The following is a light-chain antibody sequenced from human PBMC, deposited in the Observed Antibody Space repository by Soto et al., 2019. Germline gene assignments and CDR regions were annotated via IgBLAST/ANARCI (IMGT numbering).Light chain of an antibody. J-gene: IGKJ1*01. Sequence: DIVMTQSPLSLPVTPGEPASISCRSSQSLLHSNGYNYLDWYLPRPGQSPQLLIYLGSNRASGVPDRFSGSASGTDFTLKISRVEAEDVGVYYCMQALQTQWTFGQGTKVEIK. CDR2: LGS. V-gene: IGKV2-28*01. CDR3: MQALQTQWT. CDR1: QSLLHSNGYNY.